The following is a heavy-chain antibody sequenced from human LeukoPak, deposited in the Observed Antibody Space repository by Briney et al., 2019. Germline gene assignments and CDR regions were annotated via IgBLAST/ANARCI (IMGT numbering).Heavy chain of an antibody. V-gene: IGHV3-33*01. CDR1: GFTFSNYG. CDR2: IWYDGSNK. CDR3: ARAGYGDPHFDF. D-gene: IGHD4-17*01. Sequence: SGGSLRHSCAASGFTFSNYGMHWVRQAPGKGLEWVAAIWYDGSNKYYGDSVKGRFTISRDNSKNTLYLQMNSLRAEDTAAYYCARAGYGDPHFDFWGQGTLVTVSS. J-gene: IGHJ4*02.